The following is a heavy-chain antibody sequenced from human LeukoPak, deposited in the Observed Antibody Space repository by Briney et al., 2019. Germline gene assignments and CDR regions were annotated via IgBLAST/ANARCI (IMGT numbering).Heavy chain of an antibody. J-gene: IGHJ4*02. CDR3: ASIGPSIAARPDY. CDR2: IYYSGST. Sequence: PSETLSLTCTVSGGSISSSSYYWGWIRQPPGKGLEWIGSIYYSGSTYYNPSLKSRVIISVDTSKNQFSLKLSSVTAADTAVYYCASIGPSIAARPDYWGQGTLVTVSS. CDR1: GGSISSSSYY. D-gene: IGHD6-6*01. V-gene: IGHV4-39*01.